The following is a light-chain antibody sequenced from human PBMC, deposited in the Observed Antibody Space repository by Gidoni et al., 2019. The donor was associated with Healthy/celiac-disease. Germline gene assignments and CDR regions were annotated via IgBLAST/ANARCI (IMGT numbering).Light chain of an antibody. CDR1: SSDVGSYNL. V-gene: IGLV2-23*01. CDR3: CSYAGSSTLV. CDR2: EGS. J-gene: IGLJ2*01. Sequence: QSALTQPATVSGSPGQSITISCTGTSSDVGSYNLVSWYQQQPGKALKLMIYEGSKRPSGVSNRFSGCKSGNTASLTISGLQAEDEADYYCCSYAGSSTLVFGGGTKLTVL.